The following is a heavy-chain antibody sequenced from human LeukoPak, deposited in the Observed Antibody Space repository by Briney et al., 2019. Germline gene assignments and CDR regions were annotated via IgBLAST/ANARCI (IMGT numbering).Heavy chain of an antibody. CDR3: AKDAGTYYYMDV. CDR1: GYTFIDYH. Sequence: ASVKVSCKASGYTFIDYHIHWVRQAPGQGLEWMGWINPKSGGTKYAQKFQGRVTMTRDTSISTACMDLSRLRSDDTAVYYCAKDAGTYYYMDVWGKGTSVTVSS. J-gene: IGHJ6*03. V-gene: IGHV1-2*02. CDR2: INPKSGGT.